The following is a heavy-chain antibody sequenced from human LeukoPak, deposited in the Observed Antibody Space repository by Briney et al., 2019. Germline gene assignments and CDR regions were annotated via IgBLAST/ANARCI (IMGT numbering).Heavy chain of an antibody. J-gene: IGHJ4*02. Sequence: PSETLSLTCTVSGGSISSYYWSWIRQPPGKGLEWIGYIYHSGSTTYNPSLKSRVTISLDTSKNQISLNLSSVTAADTAVYFCARAARSITIFGVVQFDYWGQGTLVTVSS. D-gene: IGHD3-3*01. CDR2: IYHSGST. CDR1: GGSISSYY. V-gene: IGHV4-59*01. CDR3: ARAARSITIFGVVQFDY.